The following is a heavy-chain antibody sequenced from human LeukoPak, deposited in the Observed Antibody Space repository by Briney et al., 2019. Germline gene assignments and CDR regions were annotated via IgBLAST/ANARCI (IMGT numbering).Heavy chain of an antibody. Sequence: PSETLSLTCTVSGGSISSSSYYWGWIRQPPGKGLEWIGSIYYSGSTYYNPSLKSRVTISVDTSKNQFSLKLSSVTAADTAVYYCARLSHEYSSSGADGENFDYWGQGTLVTVSS. V-gene: IGHV4-39*01. J-gene: IGHJ4*02. D-gene: IGHD6-6*01. CDR3: ARLSHEYSSSGADGENFDY. CDR2: IYYSGST. CDR1: GGSISSSSYY.